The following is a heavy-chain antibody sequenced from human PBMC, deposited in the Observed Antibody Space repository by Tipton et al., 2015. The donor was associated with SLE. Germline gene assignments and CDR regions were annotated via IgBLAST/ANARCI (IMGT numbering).Heavy chain of an antibody. Sequence: LRLSCTVSGGSISSYYWSWIRQPPGKGLEWIGYIYYSGSTYYNPSLKSRVTISVDTSKNQFSLKLSSVTAADTAVYYCARGANYYYYMDVWGKGTTVTVSS. CDR2: IYYSGST. J-gene: IGHJ6*03. CDR1: GGSISSYY. V-gene: IGHV4-59*12. CDR3: ARGANYYYYMDV.